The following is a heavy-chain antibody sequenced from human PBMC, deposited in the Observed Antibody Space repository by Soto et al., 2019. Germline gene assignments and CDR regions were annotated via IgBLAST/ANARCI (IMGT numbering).Heavy chain of an antibody. CDR3: AREISGSYRFDY. J-gene: IGHJ4*02. Sequence: QVQLVQSGAEVKKPGASVKVSCKASGYTFTSYDINWVRQATGQGLEWMGWMNPNSGNTGYAQKFQDRVTMTRNTAISTAYRELSSLRSEDAAVYYCAREISGSYRFDYWGQGTLVTVSA. D-gene: IGHD1-26*01. CDR2: MNPNSGNT. CDR1: GYTFTSYD. V-gene: IGHV1-8*01.